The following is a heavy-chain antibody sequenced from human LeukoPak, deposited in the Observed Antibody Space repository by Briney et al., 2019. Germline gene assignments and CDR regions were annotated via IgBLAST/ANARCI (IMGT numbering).Heavy chain of an antibody. J-gene: IGHJ3*02. D-gene: IGHD5-24*01. CDR1: GFTFSSYW. Sequence: GSLRLSCAASGFTFSSYWMSWIRQPPGKGLEWIGYIYYSGNTNYNPSLKSRVTISVDTSKNQFSLKLSSVTAADTAVYYCARDRGGGYIAFDIWGQGTMVTVSS. V-gene: IGHV4-59*01. CDR3: ARDRGGGYIAFDI. CDR2: IYYSGNT.